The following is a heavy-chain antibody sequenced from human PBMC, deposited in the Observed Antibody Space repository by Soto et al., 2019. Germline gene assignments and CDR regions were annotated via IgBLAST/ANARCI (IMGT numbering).Heavy chain of an antibody. D-gene: IGHD5-12*01. CDR3: ARHRDDSGYDYPYYYYGMDV. CDR1: GYSFTSYW. J-gene: IGHJ6*02. CDR2: IDPSDSYT. V-gene: IGHV5-10-1*01. Sequence: GESLKISCKGSGYSFTSYWISWVRQMPGKGLEWMGRIDPSDSYTNYSPSFQGHVTISADKSISTAYLQWSSLKASDTAMYYCARHRDDSGYDYPYYYYGMDVWGQGTTVTVSS.